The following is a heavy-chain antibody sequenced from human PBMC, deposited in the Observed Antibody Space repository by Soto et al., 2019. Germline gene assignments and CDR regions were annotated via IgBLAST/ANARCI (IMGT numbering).Heavy chain of an antibody. CDR1: GYTFTSYA. CDR3: ARSPTTSYYYYGMDV. J-gene: IGHJ6*02. Sequence: ASVKVSCKASGYTFTSYAMHWVRQAPGQRLEWMGWINAGNGNTKYSQKFQGRVTNTADKSTSTAYMELSSLRSEDTAVYYCARSPTTSYYYYGMDVWGQGTTVTVSS. V-gene: IGHV1-3*01. D-gene: IGHD4-17*01. CDR2: INAGNGNT.